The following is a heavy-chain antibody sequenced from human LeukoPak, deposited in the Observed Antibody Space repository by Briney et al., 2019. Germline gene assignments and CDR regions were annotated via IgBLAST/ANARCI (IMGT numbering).Heavy chain of an antibody. CDR1: GVSITLYY. D-gene: IGHD3-9*01. V-gene: IGHV4-59*01. CDR2: ISKIGS. Sequence: SETLSLTCTVSGVSITLYYWTWIRQSTKKGLEWTGEISKIGSNYNPSLSSRLTISTDTSKNHFSLRLTSVSAADTAVYYCARGNYDILSDYSLYSPRGGFDHWGQGILVTVSS. J-gene: IGHJ4*02. CDR3: ARGNYDILSDYSLYSPRGGFDH.